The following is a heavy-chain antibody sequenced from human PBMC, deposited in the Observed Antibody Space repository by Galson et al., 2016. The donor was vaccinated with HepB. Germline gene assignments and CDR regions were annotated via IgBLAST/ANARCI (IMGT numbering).Heavy chain of an antibody. V-gene: IGHV3-33*05. J-gene: IGHJ4*02. D-gene: IGHD5-18*01. CDR2: ISYDGTSK. CDR3: AKGDTAIIFSPFNS. CDR1: GFTFSNYV. Sequence: SLRLSCAASGFTFSNYVMHWVRQAPGKGLEWVAVISYDGTSKYYADSVKGRFTISRDNSKYTLFLQMNSLRAEDTAVYFCAKGDTAIIFSPFNSWGQGTLVTVSS.